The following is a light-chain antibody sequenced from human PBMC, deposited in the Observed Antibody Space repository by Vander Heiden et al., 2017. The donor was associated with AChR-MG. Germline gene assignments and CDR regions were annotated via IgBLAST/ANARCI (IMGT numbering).Light chain of an antibody. CDR3: QKYNSALWT. J-gene: IGKJ1*01. CDR1: QGISNY. Sequence: DIQMTHSPSSLSASVGDFVTIAFRASQGISNYLAWEQQKPGKVPKLLIYAASTLQSGVPSRFSGSGSGTDFTLTISSLQPEDVATYYCQKYNSALWTFGQGTKVEIK. CDR2: AAS. V-gene: IGKV1-27*01.